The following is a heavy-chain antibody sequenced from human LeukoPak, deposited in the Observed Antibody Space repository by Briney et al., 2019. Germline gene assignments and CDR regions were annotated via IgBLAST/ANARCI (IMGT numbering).Heavy chain of an antibody. V-gene: IGHV4-34*01. CDR1: GGSFSGYY. J-gene: IGHJ4*02. CDR3: ARGGYYDFWSGYLKYYFDY. Sequence: SETLSLTCAVYGGSFSGYYWSWIRQPPGKGLEWIGEIYHSGSTNYNPSLKSRVTISVDTSKNQFSLKLSSVTAADTAVYYCARGGYYDFWSGYLKYYFDYWGQGTLVTVSS. CDR2: IYHSGST. D-gene: IGHD3-3*01.